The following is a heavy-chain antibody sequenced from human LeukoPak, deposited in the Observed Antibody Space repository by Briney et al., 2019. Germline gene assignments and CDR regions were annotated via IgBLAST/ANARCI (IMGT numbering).Heavy chain of an antibody. D-gene: IGHD3-10*01. Sequence: SETLSLTCIVSGYSISSGYYWGWIRQPPGKGLEWIGEINHSGSTNYNPSLKSRVTISVDTSKNQFSLKLSSVTAADTAVYYCARRGSPSYYGSGSPRPGGPFDYWGQGTLVTVSS. CDR2: INHSGST. V-gene: IGHV4-38-2*02. J-gene: IGHJ4*02. CDR3: ARRGSPSYYGSGSPRPGGPFDY. CDR1: GYSISSGYY.